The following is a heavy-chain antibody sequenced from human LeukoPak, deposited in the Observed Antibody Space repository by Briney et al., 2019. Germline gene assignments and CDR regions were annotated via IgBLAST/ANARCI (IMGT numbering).Heavy chain of an antibody. V-gene: IGHV5-51*01. J-gene: IGHJ4*02. D-gene: IGHD2-2*02. CDR2: IFPGDSDT. Sequence: GESLKISCKGSGYSFSTYWIAWVRHMPGKGLEWMGNIFPGDSDTRYSPSFQGQVTISADKSISTAYLQWSSLKASDTDIYYCERQGCSSSSCYTFDYWGQGTLVTVSS. CDR1: GYSFSTYW. CDR3: ERQGCSSSSCYTFDY.